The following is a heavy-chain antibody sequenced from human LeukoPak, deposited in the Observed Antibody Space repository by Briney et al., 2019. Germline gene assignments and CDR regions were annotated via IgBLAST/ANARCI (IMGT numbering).Heavy chain of an antibody. D-gene: IGHD5-24*01. CDR1: GFTFDDYA. CDR3: AKDVDGYNKGALDY. J-gene: IGHJ4*02. V-gene: IGHV3-43*02. CDR2: ISGDGGST. Sequence: GGSLRLSCAASGFTFDDYAMHWVRQAPGKGLEWVSLISGDGGSTYYADSVKGRFTISRDNSKNSLYLQMYSLRTEDTALYYCAKDVDGYNKGALDYWGQGTLVTVSS.